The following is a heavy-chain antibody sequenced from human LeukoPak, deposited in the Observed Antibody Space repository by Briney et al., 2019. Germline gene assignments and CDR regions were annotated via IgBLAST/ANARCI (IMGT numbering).Heavy chain of an antibody. V-gene: IGHV3-11*04. D-gene: IGHD6-6*01. J-gene: IGHJ3*02. CDR3: ARDLGPHSSSPNSGAFDI. CDR1: GFTFSDYY. CDR2: ITSTATT. Sequence: GSLRLSCAASGFTFSDYYMTWIRQAPGKGLEWVSYITSTATTYYADSVKGRFTISRDNAKTSLYLQMNSLRAEETAVYYCARDLGPHSSSPNSGAFDIWGQGTMVTVSS.